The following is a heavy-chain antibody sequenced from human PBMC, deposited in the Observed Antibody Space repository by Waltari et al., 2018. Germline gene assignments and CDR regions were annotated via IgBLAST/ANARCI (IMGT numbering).Heavy chain of an antibody. V-gene: IGHV4-39*07. CDR2: FYYSGST. Sequence: QMHLQESGPGLVKPSETLSLTCTVSGASIGSSRYYWGWIRQPPGKGLEWIGSFYYSGSTYYNPSLKSRVTISGDTSNNHFSLKLSSVTAADTAVYYCVKESGIAVTATDFDYWGQGTLVTVSS. CDR1: GASIGSSRYY. CDR3: VKESGIAVTATDFDY. J-gene: IGHJ4*02. D-gene: IGHD6-19*01.